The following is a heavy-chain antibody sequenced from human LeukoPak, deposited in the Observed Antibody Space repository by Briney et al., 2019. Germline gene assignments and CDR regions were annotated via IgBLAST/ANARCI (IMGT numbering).Heavy chain of an antibody. J-gene: IGHJ4*02. V-gene: IGHV3-9*01. D-gene: IGHD6-6*01. CDR1: GFTFDDYA. Sequence: GGSLRLSCAASGFTFDDYAMHWVRQAPGKGLEWVSGISWNSGSIGYADSVKGRFTISRDNAKNSLYLQMNSLRAEDTALYYRAKAPRLLQLVFDYWGQGTLVTVSS. CDR3: AKAPRLLQLVFDY. CDR2: ISWNSGSI.